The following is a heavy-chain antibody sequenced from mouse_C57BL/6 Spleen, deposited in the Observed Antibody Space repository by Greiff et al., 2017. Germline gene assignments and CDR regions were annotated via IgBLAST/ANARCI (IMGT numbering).Heavy chain of an antibody. D-gene: IGHD2-4*01. CDR1: GYTFTSYG. CDR2: IYPRSGNT. J-gene: IGHJ3*01. Sequence: QVQLQQSGAELARPGASVKLSCKASGYTFTSYGISWVKQRTGQGLEWIGEIYPRSGNTYYNEKFKGKVTLTADKSSSTAYMELRSLTSEDSAVYFCARWVPDYDAWFAYWGQGTLVTVSA. V-gene: IGHV1-81*01. CDR3: ARWVPDYDAWFAY.